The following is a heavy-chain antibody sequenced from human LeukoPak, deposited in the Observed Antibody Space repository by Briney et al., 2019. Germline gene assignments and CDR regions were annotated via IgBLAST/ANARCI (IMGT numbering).Heavy chain of an antibody. Sequence: SVKVSCKASGGTFSSYAINWVRQAPGQGLEWMGGIIPIFGTANYAQKFQGRVTITADKSTSTAYMELSSLRSEDTAVYYCASRLDYYGSSIGEGFYFDYWGQGTLATVSS. CDR1: GGTFSSYA. CDR3: ASRLDYYGSSIGEGFYFDY. CDR2: IIPIFGTA. V-gene: IGHV1-69*06. D-gene: IGHD3-10*01. J-gene: IGHJ4*02.